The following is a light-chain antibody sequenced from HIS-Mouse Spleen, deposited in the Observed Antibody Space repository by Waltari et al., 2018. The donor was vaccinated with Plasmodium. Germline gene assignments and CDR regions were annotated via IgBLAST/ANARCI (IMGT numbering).Light chain of an antibody. CDR2: EDN. Sequence: NFMLTQPHSVSESPGKTVTISCTRSSGSIASNYVQWYQQRPGSAPTTVIYEDNQRPSGVPDRFSGSIDSSSTSASLPISGLKTEDEADYYCQSYDSSNHVVFGGGTKLTGL. CDR3: QSYDSSNHVV. V-gene: IGLV6-57*04. CDR1: SGSIASNY. J-gene: IGLJ2*01.